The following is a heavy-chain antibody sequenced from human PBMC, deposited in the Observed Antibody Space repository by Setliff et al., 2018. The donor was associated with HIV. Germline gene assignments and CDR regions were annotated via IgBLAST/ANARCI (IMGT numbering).Heavy chain of an antibody. CDR2: IYPGDSDT. V-gene: IGHV5-51*01. D-gene: IGHD5-18*01. CDR3: ATQLRRGYSYGSLFDY. CDR1: EYTFTSYW. J-gene: IGHJ4*02. Sequence: GESLKISCKGSEYTFTSYWIAWVRQMPGKGLEWMGIIYPGDSDTRYSPSFQGQVTISTDNSKNTLYLQMNSLRAEDTAVYYCATQLRRGYSYGSLFDYWGQGTLVTVSS.